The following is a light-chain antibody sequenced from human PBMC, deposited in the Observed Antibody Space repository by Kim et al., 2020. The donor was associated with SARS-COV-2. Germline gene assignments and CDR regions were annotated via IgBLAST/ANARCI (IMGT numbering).Light chain of an antibody. V-gene: IGLV4-69*01. CDR3: QTWGTCFLV. J-gene: IGLJ3*02. CDR1: SGHTSHA. Sequence: QPVLTQSPSASASLGASVTLTCTLSSGHTSHAIAWHQQQPQKGPRYLMKLNSDGRHIKGDGIPDRFSGSISGAERYLTISSLQSEDEADYYCQTWGTCFLVFGGGTQLTVL. CDR2: LNSDGRH.